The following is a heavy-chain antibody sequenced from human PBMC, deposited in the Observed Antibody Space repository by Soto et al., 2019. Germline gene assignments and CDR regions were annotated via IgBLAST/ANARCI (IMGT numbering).Heavy chain of an antibody. CDR3: ARDPEYGSYFDF. V-gene: IGHV4-61*01. D-gene: IGHD3-10*01. J-gene: IGHJ4*02. Sequence: SETLSLTCTVSGGSVTSGSYYWSWIRQPPGKGLEWIGFVNYNGITNYNPSLKSRLTISRDTSKNQFTLKLRSVTAADTAVYYCARDPEYGSYFDFWGQGALVTVSS. CDR1: GGSVTSGSYY. CDR2: VNYNGIT.